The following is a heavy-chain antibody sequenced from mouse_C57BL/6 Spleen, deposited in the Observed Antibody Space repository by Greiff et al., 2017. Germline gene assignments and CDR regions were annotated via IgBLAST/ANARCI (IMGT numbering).Heavy chain of an antibody. CDR3: SSDNGSSFFVDY. CDR2: IDRCDSET. CDR1: GYTFTSYW. J-gene: IGHJ2*01. D-gene: IGHD1-1*01. V-gene: IGHV1-52*01. Sequence: QVNLQQPGAELVRPGSSVKLSCKASGYTFTSYWMHWVQQSPIQGLELVGNIDRCDSETHYNQKVKDKAALTLSNASSTDVMQLSILTSEAYAVSYCSSDNGSSFFVDYWGQGTTLTVAS.